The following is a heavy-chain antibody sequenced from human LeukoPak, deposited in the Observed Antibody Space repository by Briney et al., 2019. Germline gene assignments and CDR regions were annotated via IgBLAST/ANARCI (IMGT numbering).Heavy chain of an antibody. CDR1: GFTFSSYW. CDR2: IYYSGST. Sequence: GSLRLSCAASGFTFSSYWMSWIRQPPGKGLEWIGYIYYSGSTNYNPSLKSQVTISVDTSKNQFSLKLSSVTAADTAVYYCARDYYGMDVWGQGTTVTVSS. V-gene: IGHV4-59*01. CDR3: ARDYYGMDV. J-gene: IGHJ6*02.